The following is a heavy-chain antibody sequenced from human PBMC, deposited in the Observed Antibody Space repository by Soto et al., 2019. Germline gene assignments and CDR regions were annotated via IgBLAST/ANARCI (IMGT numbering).Heavy chain of an antibody. Sequence: GASVKVSCKASGFTFTSSAVQWVRQARGQRLEWIGWIDVGSGNTNYAQKFQDRVTITRDTSASTAYMELSSLRSEDTAVYYCARVSLAESGDPDTYWGQGTLVTVSS. D-gene: IGHD4-17*01. CDR1: GFTFTSSA. CDR2: IDVGSGNT. V-gene: IGHV1-58*01. CDR3: ARVSLAESGDPDTY. J-gene: IGHJ4*02.